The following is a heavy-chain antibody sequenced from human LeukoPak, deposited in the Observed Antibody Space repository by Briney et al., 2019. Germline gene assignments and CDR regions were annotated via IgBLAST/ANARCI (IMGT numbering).Heavy chain of an antibody. CDR3: ARTEDYYDSSGYFY. V-gene: IGHV1-69*05. J-gene: IGHJ4*02. Sequence: ASVKVSCKASGGTFSSYAISWVRQAPGQGLEWMGRIIPIFGTANYAQKFQGRVTITTDESTSTAYMELSSLRAEDTAVYYCARTEDYYDSSGYFYWGQGTLVTVSS. D-gene: IGHD3-22*01. CDR2: IIPIFGTA. CDR1: GGTFSSYA.